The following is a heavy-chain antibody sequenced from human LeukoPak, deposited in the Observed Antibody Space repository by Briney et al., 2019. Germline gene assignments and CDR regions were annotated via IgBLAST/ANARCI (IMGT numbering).Heavy chain of an antibody. D-gene: IGHD1-14*01. J-gene: IGHJ5*02. V-gene: IGHV4-30-4*08. CDR1: GDSISNGDYY. CDR2: IYYSGAT. CDR3: ARQNREDATGRKFDP. Sequence: SETLSLTCTVSGDSISNGDYYWSWIRQHPEKGLECIGHIYYSGATYYNPSLKSRLTISVDTPKSQFSLKLSSMTAADTAMYYCARQNREDATGRKFDPWGQGTLVIVSS.